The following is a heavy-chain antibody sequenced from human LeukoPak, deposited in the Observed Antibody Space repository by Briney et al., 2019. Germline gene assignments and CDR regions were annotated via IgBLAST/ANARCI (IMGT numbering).Heavy chain of an antibody. V-gene: IGHV3-7*03. CDR3: ARDGRSDYYDSSGYQDVFDY. CDR1: GFSFTTYW. CDR2: IKQDGTEK. Sequence: GGSLRLSCAASGFSFTTYWMSWVRQAPGKGLEWVANIKQDGTEKYYVDSVKGRFTISRDNAKNSLYLQMNSLRAEDTALYHCARDGRSDYYDSSGYQDVFDYWGQGTLVTVSS. D-gene: IGHD3-22*01. J-gene: IGHJ4*02.